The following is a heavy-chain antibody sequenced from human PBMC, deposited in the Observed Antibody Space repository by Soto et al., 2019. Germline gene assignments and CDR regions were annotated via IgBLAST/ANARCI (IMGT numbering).Heavy chain of an antibody. CDR2: INAGNGNT. J-gene: IGHJ4*02. Sequence: ASVKVSCKASGYTFTSYGISWVRQAPGQRLEWMGWINAGNGNTKYSQKFQGRVTITRDTSVSTAYMELSSLRSEDTAEYYCAGANSSSFLDYWGQGTLVTVSS. D-gene: IGHD6-6*01. CDR3: AGANSSSFLDY. V-gene: IGHV1-3*01. CDR1: GYTFTSYG.